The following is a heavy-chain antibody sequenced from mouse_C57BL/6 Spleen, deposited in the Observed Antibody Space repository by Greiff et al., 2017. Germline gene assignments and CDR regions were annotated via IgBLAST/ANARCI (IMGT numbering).Heavy chain of an antibody. Sequence: EVQLQQSGTVLARPGASVKMSCKTSGYTFTSYWMHWVKQRPGQGLEWIGAIYPGNSDTSYTQKFKGKANLTAVTSASTAYMELSSLTNEDTAVYYCTRQGDGDYRWYFDVWGTGTTVTVSS. J-gene: IGHJ1*03. V-gene: IGHV1-5*01. CDR1: GYTFTSYW. CDR2: IYPGNSDT. CDR3: TRQGDGDYRWYFDV. D-gene: IGHD2-13*01.